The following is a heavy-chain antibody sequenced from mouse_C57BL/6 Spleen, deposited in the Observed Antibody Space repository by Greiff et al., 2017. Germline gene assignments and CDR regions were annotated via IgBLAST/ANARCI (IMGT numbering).Heavy chain of an antibody. J-gene: IGHJ1*03. D-gene: IGHD2-5*01. V-gene: IGHV1-55*01. Sequence: QVQLQQSGAELVKPGASVKMSCKASGYTFTSYWITWVKQRPGQGLEWIGDIYPGSGSTNYNEKFKSKATLTVDTSSSTAYMQLSSLTSEDSAVYYCARGDYSNWYFDVWGTGTTVTVSS. CDR1: GYTFTSYW. CDR2: IYPGSGST. CDR3: ARGDYSNWYFDV.